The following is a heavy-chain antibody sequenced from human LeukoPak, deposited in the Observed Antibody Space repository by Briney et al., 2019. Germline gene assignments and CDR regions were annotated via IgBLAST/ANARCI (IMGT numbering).Heavy chain of an antibody. J-gene: IGHJ4*02. CDR2: IKHDASEK. CDR1: GFTFSSYW. Sequence: TGGSLRLSCAASGFTFSSYWMAWVRQTPGKGLEWVANIKHDASEKYYVDSVKGRFTISRDNAQNSFYLQMNSLRAEDTAVYYCARDRGSTGYDLYHYWGQGTLVTVSS. D-gene: IGHD5-12*01. CDR3: ARDRGSTGYDLYHY. V-gene: IGHV3-7*01.